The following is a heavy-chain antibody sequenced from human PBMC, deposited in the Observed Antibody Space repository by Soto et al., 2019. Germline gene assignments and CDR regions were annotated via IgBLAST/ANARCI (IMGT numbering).Heavy chain of an antibody. CDR3: GPPYYYYGMDV. CDR2: ISGSGGST. CDR1: VFTFSSYA. Sequence: WGSLRISCVASVFTFSSYAMTWVRQAPGKGLEWVSAISGSGGSTYYADSVKGRFTISRDNSKNTLYLQMNSLRAEDTAVYYCGPPYYYYGMDVWGQGTTVTVSS. J-gene: IGHJ6*01. V-gene: IGHV3-23*01.